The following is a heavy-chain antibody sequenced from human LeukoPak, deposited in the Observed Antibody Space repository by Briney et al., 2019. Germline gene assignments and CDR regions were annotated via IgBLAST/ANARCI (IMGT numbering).Heavy chain of an antibody. D-gene: IGHD6-13*01. J-gene: IGHJ5*02. Sequence: GGSLRLSCAASGFTFSNFWMSWVRQAPGKGLEWVANIKQDGRETYYVDSVKGRFTISRDNAKNSLYLQMNSLRDEDTAVYYCARDGSSWPTQKVNWFDPWGQGTLVTVSS. CDR3: ARDGSSWPTQKVNWFDP. V-gene: IGHV3-7*01. CDR1: GFTFSNFW. CDR2: IKQDGRET.